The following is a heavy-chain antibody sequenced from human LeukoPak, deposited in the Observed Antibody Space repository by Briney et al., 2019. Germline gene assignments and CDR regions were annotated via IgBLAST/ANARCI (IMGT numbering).Heavy chain of an antibody. V-gene: IGHV1-8*01. CDR1: GYTFTSYD. D-gene: IGHD1-26*01. J-gene: IGHJ4*02. Sequence: ASVKVSCKASGYTFTSYDINWVRQATGQGLEWMGWMNPNSGNTGYAQKFQGRVTMTRDTSISTAYMELSRLRSDDTAVYYCATDRLGRLHPNYWGQGTLVTVSS. CDR3: ATDRLGRLHPNY. CDR2: MNPNSGNT.